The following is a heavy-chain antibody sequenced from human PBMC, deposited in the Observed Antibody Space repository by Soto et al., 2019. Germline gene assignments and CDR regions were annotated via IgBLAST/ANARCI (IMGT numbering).Heavy chain of an antibody. CDR2: INAGKGNT. Sequence: TSVKVSCKASGYTFTTYAIHWVHQAHGQRLEWMAWINAGKGNTKYSQNFQGRVTVTRDTSASTAYMELNSLRSEDTAVYYCARAGDDCSTTTCYVIDYWGQGSLVTVSS. CDR3: ARAGDDCSTTTCYVIDY. CDR1: GYTFTTYA. V-gene: IGHV1-3*01. J-gene: IGHJ4*02. D-gene: IGHD2-2*01.